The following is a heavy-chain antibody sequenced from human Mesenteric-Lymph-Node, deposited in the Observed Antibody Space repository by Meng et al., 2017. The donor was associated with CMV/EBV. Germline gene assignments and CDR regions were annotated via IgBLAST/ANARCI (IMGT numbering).Heavy chain of an antibody. Sequence: TVSGGSISSGSYYWSWIRQHPGKGLEWIGYIYYSGSTYYTPSLKSRVTISVDTSKNQFSLKLSSVTAADTAVYYCASGPSTWYYFDYWGQGTLVTVSS. CDR2: IYYSGST. J-gene: IGHJ4*02. V-gene: IGHV4-31*02. CDR1: GGSISSGSYY. CDR3: ASGPSTWYYFDY. D-gene: IGHD6-13*01.